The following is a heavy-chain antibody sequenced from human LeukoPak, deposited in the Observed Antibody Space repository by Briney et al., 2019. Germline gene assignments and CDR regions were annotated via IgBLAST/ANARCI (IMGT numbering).Heavy chain of an antibody. CDR3: ARMWGYNWNYIDY. J-gene: IGHJ4*02. CDR2: IDSDDYK. D-gene: IGHD1-20*01. V-gene: IGHV2-70*11. CDR1: GFSLTTGGLC. Sequence: RESGPALVKPTQTLTLTCTFSGFSLTTGGLCVTWVRQPPGKALEWPARIDSDDYKYYSTSLEARLPIPKDTSKNQVVLTMTSMDPVDTATYYCARMWGYNWNYIDYWGQGSLVTVSS.